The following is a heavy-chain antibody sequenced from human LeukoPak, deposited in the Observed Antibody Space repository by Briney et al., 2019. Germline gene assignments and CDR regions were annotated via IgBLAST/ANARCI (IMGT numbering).Heavy chain of an antibody. CDR2: IYHTGNT. J-gene: IGHJ2*01. Sequence: PSETLSLTCAVSGYSISSDYYWGCIRRPPGKGLEWIGSIYHTGNTYYRPSLKSRITMSVDTSKNQFSLKLRSVTAADTAVYYCARVDYSDSSTYPGNWYFDLWGRGTLVTVSS. D-gene: IGHD3-22*01. V-gene: IGHV4-38-2*01. CDR3: ARVDYSDSSTYPGNWYFDL. CDR1: GYSISSDYY.